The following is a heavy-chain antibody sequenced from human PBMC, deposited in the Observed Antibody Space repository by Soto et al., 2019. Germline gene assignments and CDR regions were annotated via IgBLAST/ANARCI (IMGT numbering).Heavy chain of an antibody. CDR3: ASSEATVLDY. CDR2: APHSGRT. CDR1: GGSMSSSNW. J-gene: IGHJ4*02. D-gene: IGHD4-17*01. V-gene: IGHV4-4*02. Sequence: QVQLQESGPGLVKPSGTLSLTCTVSGGSMSSSNWWNWVRQSPGKGLEWIGEAPHSGRTNYNPSLXNXVXIXXAKSKNHSSLKLTPQTAADTAVYSCASSEATVLDYWGQGTLVTVSS.